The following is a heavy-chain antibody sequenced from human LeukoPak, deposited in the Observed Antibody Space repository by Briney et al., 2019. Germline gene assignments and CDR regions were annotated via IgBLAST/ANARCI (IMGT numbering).Heavy chain of an antibody. D-gene: IGHD3-22*01. CDR3: ARADYYDSSGYPAHYYYMDV. CDR1: GGSISSGSYY. J-gene: IGHJ6*03. Sequence: SQTLSLTCTVSGGSISSGSYYWSWIRQPAGKGLEWIGRIYTSGSTNYNPSLKSRFTISVDTSKNQFSLKLSSVTAADTAVYYCARADYYDSSGYPAHYYYMDVWGKGTTVTVSS. CDR2: IYTSGST. V-gene: IGHV4-61*02.